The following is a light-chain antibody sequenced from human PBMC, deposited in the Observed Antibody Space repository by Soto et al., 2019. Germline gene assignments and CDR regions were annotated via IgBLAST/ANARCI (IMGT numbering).Light chain of an antibody. J-gene: IGKJ5*01. V-gene: IGKV3-15*01. CDR3: QQRSNWPSIT. CDR2: GAS. CDR1: ESISSN. Sequence: EIVMTQSPATLSVSPGEVATLSFSASESISSNLAWYQQKAGQAPRLLIYGASTRATGIPARFSGSGSGREFTLTISSLQSEDFAVYYCQQRSNWPSITFGQGTRLEI.